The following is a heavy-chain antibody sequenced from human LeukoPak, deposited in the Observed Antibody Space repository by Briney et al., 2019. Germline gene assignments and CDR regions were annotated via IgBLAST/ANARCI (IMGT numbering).Heavy chain of an antibody. CDR2: IWYDGSNK. V-gene: IGHV3-33*08. J-gene: IGHJ6*02. CDR3: AREAAGTGDYYGMDV. D-gene: IGHD6-13*01. CDR1: GFSFSNYE. Sequence: GGSLRLSCAASGFSFSNYEMNWVRQAPGKGLEWVAVIWYDGSNKYYADSVKGRFTISRDNSKNTLYLQMNSLRAEDTAVYYCAREAAGTGDYYGMDVWGQGTTVTVSS.